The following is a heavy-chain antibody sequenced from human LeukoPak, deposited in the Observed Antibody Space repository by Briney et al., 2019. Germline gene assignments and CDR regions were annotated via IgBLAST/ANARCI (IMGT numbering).Heavy chain of an antibody. CDR2: MNPNSGDT. V-gene: IGHV1-8*01. Sequence: ASVKVSCKASGYTFSTYDIDWVRQATGQGLEWMGWMNPNSGDTGYAQKFQGRVTMTRNTSISTAYMELSSLRSEDAAVYYCARGQPTGYWGQGTLVTVSS. J-gene: IGHJ4*02. D-gene: IGHD1-14*01. CDR3: ARGQPTGY. CDR1: GYTFSTYD.